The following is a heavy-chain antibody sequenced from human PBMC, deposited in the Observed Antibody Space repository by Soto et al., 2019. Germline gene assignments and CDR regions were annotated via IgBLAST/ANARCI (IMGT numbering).Heavy chain of an antibody. CDR1: GYTFTNNY. V-gene: IGHV1-46*01. Sequence: QVQLVQSGAEVRKPGASVKVSCRASGYTFTNNYIHWVRQAPGQGLESLGMIDPDGGNTRYAKKFQSRFTMARDTSTTTVYLELSSLRFEDTAVYFCAREASVVTQVEGYWLDPWGQGTLVTVSS. CDR2: IDPDGGNT. D-gene: IGHD2-21*02. CDR3: AREASVVTQVEGYWLDP. J-gene: IGHJ5*02.